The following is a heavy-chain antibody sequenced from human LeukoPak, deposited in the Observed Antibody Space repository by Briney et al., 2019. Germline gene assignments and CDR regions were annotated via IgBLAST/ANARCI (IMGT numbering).Heavy chain of an antibody. V-gene: IGHV3-23*01. CDR3: AKDGSSSWPQGGFDY. Sequence: PGGSLRLSCAASGLTVSKNYMSWVRQAPGKGLESVSAISGSGGSTYYADSVKGRFTISRDNSKNTLYLQMNSLRAEDTAVYYCAKDGSSSWPQGGFDYWGQGTLVTVSS. CDR1: GLTVSKNY. J-gene: IGHJ4*02. CDR2: ISGSGGST. D-gene: IGHD6-13*01.